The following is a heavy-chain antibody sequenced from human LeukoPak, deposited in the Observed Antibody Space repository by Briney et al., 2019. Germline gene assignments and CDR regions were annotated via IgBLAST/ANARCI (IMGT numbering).Heavy chain of an antibody. V-gene: IGHV4-59*08. J-gene: IGHJ4*02. D-gene: IGHD2-21*02. CDR3: ARHLNNCGDDCYIFDY. Sequence: SETLSLTCTVSGGSIFSYYWSWIRQPPGKGLGWMGYIYYSGSTNYNPSLKSRVTISVDTYKNQFSLRVSSVTAADTAVYYCARHLNNCGDDCYIFDYWGQGTLVTVSS. CDR2: IYYSGST. CDR1: GGSIFSYY.